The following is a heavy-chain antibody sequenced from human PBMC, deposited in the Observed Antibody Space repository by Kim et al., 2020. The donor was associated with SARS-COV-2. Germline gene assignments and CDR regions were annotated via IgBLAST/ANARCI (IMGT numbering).Heavy chain of an antibody. CDR2: IYYSGST. D-gene: IGHD3-16*02. CDR1: GGSISSYY. CDR3: ARLRLGELSLVGGYYFDY. J-gene: IGHJ4*02. V-gene: IGHV4-59*01. Sequence: SETLSLTCTVSGGSISSYYWSWIRQPPGKGLEWIGYIYYSGSTNYNPSLKSRVTISVDTSKNQFSLKLSSVTAADTAVYYCARLRLGELSLVGGYYFDYWGQGTLVTVSS.